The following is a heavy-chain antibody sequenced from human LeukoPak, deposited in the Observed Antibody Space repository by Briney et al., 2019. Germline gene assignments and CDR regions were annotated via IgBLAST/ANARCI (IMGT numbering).Heavy chain of an antibody. CDR1: GYTFTSYY. CDR2: INPSGGST. D-gene: IGHD5-18*01. J-gene: IGHJ3*02. Sequence: GASVKVSCKASGYTFTSYYMHWVRQAPGQGLEWMGIINPSGGSTSYAQKFQGRVTITADKSTSTAYMELSSLRSEDTAVYYCAGSRGYSYGYLYDSTRGAFDIWGQGTMVTVSS. V-gene: IGHV1-46*01. CDR3: AGSRGYSYGYLYDSTRGAFDI.